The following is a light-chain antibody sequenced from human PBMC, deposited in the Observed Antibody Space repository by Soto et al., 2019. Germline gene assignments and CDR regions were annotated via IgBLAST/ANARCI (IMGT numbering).Light chain of an antibody. J-gene: IGKJ1*01. CDR1: QSVGSSY. CDR3: QHFGSSPPSWS. Sequence: PGERATLSCRASQSVGSSYLAWYQQKPAQAPRLLIYGASNRATGIPDRFSGSGSGTDFTLTISRLEPEDFAVYYCQHFGSSPPSWSFGPGTKVEVK. V-gene: IGKV3-20*01. CDR2: GAS.